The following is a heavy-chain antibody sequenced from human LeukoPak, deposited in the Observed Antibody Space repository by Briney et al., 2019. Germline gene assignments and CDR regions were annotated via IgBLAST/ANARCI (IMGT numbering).Heavy chain of an antibody. J-gene: IGHJ6*03. D-gene: IGHD5-18*01. Sequence: SETLSLTCTVSGYSISSSYYWGWIRQPPGKGLEWIGSIYYSGSTYYNPSLKSRVTISVDTSKNQFSLKLSSVTAADTAVYYCARVTAMGDYYYYYMDVWGKGTTVTVSS. V-gene: IGHV4-38-2*02. CDR2: IYYSGST. CDR3: ARVTAMGDYYYYYMDV. CDR1: GYSISSSYY.